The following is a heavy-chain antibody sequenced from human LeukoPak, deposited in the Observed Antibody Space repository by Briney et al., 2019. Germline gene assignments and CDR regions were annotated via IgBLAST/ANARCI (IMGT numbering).Heavy chain of an antibody. Sequence: PGGSLRLSCAASGFTFSSYSMTWVRQAPGKGLEWVSSISSSSSYIYYADSVKGRFTISRDNAKNSLYLQMNSLRAEDTAVYHCARDLRRLELWFWGQGTLVTVSS. CDR3: ARDLRRLELWF. V-gene: IGHV3-21*01. CDR1: GFTFSSYS. CDR2: ISSSSSYI. D-gene: IGHD1-7*01. J-gene: IGHJ4*02.